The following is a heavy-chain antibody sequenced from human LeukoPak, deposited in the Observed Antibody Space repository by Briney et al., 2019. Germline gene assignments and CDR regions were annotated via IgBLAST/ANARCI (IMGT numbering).Heavy chain of an antibody. CDR3: TRDWNDPDY. D-gene: IGHD1-1*01. CDR2: ISYDGSNK. CDR1: GFIFSNCG. J-gene: IGHJ4*02. V-gene: IGHV3-30*03. Sequence: PGRSLRLSCAASGFIFSNCGMHWVRQAPGKGLEWVAVISYDGSNKYYADSVKGRFTISRDNSRNMLYLQMNSLRAEDTAVYYSTRDWNDPDYWGQGTLVTVSS.